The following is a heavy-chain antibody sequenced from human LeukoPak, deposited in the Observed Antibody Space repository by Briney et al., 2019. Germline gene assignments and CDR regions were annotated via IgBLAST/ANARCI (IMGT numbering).Heavy chain of an antibody. CDR1: GYSINSGYY. Sequence: SETLSLTCTVSGYSINSGYYWVWIRQPPGKGLEWIGSIYRTGSTNYNPSLKSRVTISVDTSKNQFSLKVRSVTAADTAVYYCARGDCSSTICYSPMDVWGKGTTVTVSS. CDR3: ARGDCSSTICYSPMDV. CDR2: IYRTGST. D-gene: IGHD2-2*01. V-gene: IGHV4-38-2*02. J-gene: IGHJ6*03.